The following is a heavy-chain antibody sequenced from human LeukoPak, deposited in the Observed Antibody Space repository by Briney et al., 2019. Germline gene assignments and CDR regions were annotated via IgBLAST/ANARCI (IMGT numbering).Heavy chain of an antibody. CDR3: ARAPSEIGGYYPEYFRH. Sequence: GGSLRLSCAASGFTFSTYWMHWVRQAPGKGLEWVARIKRDGSTNYADSVKGRFTISTDNAKNKLSLQMKSLRPEDTGVYDCARAPSEIGGYYPEYFRHWGEGTLVTVS. CDR2: IKRDGST. V-gene: IGHV3-74*01. CDR1: GFTFSTYW. D-gene: IGHD3-3*01. J-gene: IGHJ1*01.